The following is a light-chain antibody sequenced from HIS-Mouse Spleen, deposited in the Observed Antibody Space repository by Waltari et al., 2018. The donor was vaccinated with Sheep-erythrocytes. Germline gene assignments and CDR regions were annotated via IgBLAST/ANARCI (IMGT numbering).Light chain of an antibody. J-gene: IGLJ3*02. CDR3: CSYAGSSTPWV. V-gene: IGLV2-23*01. CDR1: SSDVGSYNL. CDR2: EGS. Sequence: QSALTQPASVSGSPGQSITISCTGTSSDVGSYNLVPWYQQHPGKAPKLMIYEGSKRPSGVSNRFSGSKSGNTASLTISGLQAEDEAEYYCCSYAGSSTPWVFGGGTKLTVL.